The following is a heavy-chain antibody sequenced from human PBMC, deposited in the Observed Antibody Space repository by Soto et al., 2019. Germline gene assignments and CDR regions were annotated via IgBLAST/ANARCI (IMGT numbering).Heavy chain of an antibody. J-gene: IGHJ4*02. CDR1: GFTFSSYG. D-gene: IGHD3-22*01. Sequence: QVQLVESGGGVVQPGRSLRLSCAAYGFTFSSYGMHWARQAPGKGLEWVAVISHDGSNEYYGDSVKGRFTSFRDNSKNTLYLQMNSLRAEDTAVYYCAKERSSGLIDYWGQGTLGSVSS. V-gene: IGHV3-30*18. CDR3: AKERSSGLIDY. CDR2: ISHDGSNE.